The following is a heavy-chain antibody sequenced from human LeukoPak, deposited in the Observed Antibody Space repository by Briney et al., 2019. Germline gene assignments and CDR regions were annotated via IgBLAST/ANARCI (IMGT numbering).Heavy chain of an antibody. CDR1: GFIFSTYW. J-gene: IGHJ6*02. D-gene: IGHD3/OR15-3a*01. CDR3: ARDRFGPYYGMDV. Sequence: GSLRLSCAASGFIFSTYWMSWVRQAPGKGLECVANIKQDGSEKYYVDSVKGRFTISRDNARNSLYLQMDSLRAEDTAVYYCARDRFGPYYGMDVWGQGTTVIVSS. CDR2: IKQDGSEK. V-gene: IGHV3-7*03.